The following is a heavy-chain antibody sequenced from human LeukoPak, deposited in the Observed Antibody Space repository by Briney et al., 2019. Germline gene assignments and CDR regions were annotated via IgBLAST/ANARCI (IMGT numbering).Heavy chain of an antibody. CDR2: IYYSGST. CDR1: GGSISSYY. V-gene: IGHV4-59*01. CDR3: ARAAAAGTTALDY. D-gene: IGHD6-13*01. J-gene: IGHJ4*02. Sequence: SETLSLTCTVSGGSISSYYWSWIRQPPGKGLEWIGYIYYSGSTNYNPSLKSRVTISVDTSKNQFSLKLSSVTAADTAVYYCARAAAAGTTALDYWGQGTLVTVSS.